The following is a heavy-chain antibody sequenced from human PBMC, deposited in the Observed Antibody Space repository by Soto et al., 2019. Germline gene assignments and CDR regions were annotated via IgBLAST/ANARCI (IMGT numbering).Heavy chain of an antibody. CDR2: IYPGDSDT. CDR1: GYSFTSYW. Sequence: GESLKISCKGSGYSFTSYWIGWVRQMPGKGLEWMGIIYPGDSDTRYSPSFQGQATISADKSISTAYLQWSSLKASDTAMYYCARHPPYDFWSGYYTEGDDYYYGMDVWGQGTTVTVSS. J-gene: IGHJ6*02. CDR3: ARHPPYDFWSGYYTEGDDYYYGMDV. V-gene: IGHV5-51*01. D-gene: IGHD3-3*01.